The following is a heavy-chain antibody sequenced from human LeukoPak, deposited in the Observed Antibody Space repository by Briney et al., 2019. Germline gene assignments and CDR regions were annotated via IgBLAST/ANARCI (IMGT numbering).Heavy chain of an antibody. CDR2: IRSNAYGGTT. CDR3: TRGGGAYYDFWSGYLYYFDY. V-gene: IGHV3-49*04. Sequence: PGGSLRLSCTASGFTFGDYAMSWVRQAPGKGLEWVGFIRSNAYGGTTEYAASVKGRFTISRDDSKSIAYLQMNSLKTEDTAVYYCTRGGGAYYDFWSGYLYYFDYWGQGTLVTVSS. J-gene: IGHJ4*02. CDR1: GFTFGDYA. D-gene: IGHD3-3*01.